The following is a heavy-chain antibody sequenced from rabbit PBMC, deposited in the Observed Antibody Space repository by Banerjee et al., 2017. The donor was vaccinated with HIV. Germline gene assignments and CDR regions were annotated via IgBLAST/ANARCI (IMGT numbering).Heavy chain of an antibody. Sequence: QEQLVESGGGLVQPEGSLTLTCKASGIDFSYWTISWVRQAPGKGLEWIGYISGSGSAYYASWVSGRFTISKTSTTVDLKLTSLTAADTATYFCARSLYADFNLWGQGTLVTVS. D-gene: IGHD2-1*01. CDR1: GIDFSYWT. V-gene: IGHV1S36*01. J-gene: IGHJ4*01. CDR2: ISGSGSA. CDR3: ARSLYADFNL.